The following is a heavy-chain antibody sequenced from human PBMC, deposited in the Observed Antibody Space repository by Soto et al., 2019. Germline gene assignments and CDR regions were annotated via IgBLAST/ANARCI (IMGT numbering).Heavy chain of an antibody. J-gene: IGHJ4*02. CDR2: ISGSGGST. CDR1: GFTFSSYA. D-gene: IGHD3-10*01. Sequence: GGSLRLSCAASGFTFSSYAMSWVRQAPGKGLEWVSAISGSGGSTYYADSVKGRFTISRDNSKNTLYLQMNSLRAEDTAVYYCAMESKEVLLWFGELPYYFDYWGQGTLVTVSS. CDR3: AMESKEVLLWFGELPYYFDY. V-gene: IGHV3-23*01.